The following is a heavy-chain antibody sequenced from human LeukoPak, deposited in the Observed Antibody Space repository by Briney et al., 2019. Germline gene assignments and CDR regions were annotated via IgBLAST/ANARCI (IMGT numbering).Heavy chain of an antibody. CDR3: AKHPQLRYFDWFPTFFD. CDR1: GFTFSSYA. V-gene: IGHV3-23*01. CDR2: ISGSGGST. Sequence: TGGSLRLSCAASGFTFSSYAMSWVRQAPGKGLEWVSAISGSGGSTYYPDSVKGRFTISRDNSKNTLYLQMNSLRAEDTAVYYCAKHPQLRYFDWFPTFFDWGQGTLVTVSS. D-gene: IGHD3-9*01. J-gene: IGHJ4*02.